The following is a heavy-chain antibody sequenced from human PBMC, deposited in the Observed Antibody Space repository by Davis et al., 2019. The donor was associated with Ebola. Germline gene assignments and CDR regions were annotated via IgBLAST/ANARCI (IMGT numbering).Heavy chain of an antibody. D-gene: IGHD5-12*01. CDR1: GFTFARHW. J-gene: IGHJ4*02. Sequence: PGGSLRLSCAASGFTFARHWMHWVRQVPGKGLMWIARIDNYGIGTNYANSVKGRFTVSRDNANNTLFLQMNSLRVEDTALYYCVRIGGFDRIDYWGRGTLVTVSS. CDR3: VRIGGFDRIDY. CDR2: IDNYGIGT. V-gene: IGHV3-74*01.